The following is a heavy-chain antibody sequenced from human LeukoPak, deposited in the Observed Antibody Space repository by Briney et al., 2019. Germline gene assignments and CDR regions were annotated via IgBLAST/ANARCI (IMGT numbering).Heavy chain of an antibody. Sequence: HSGGSLRLSCAASEFTFSSYGMHWVRQAPGEGLEWVAVISYDESNKYYADSVKGRFTISRDNSKNTLYLQMNSLRAEDTAVYYCARVSRHCSGGNCERAFDIWGQGTMVTVSS. D-gene: IGHD2-15*01. V-gene: IGHV3-30*03. J-gene: IGHJ3*02. CDR2: ISYDESNK. CDR1: EFTFSSYG. CDR3: ARVSRHCSGGNCERAFDI.